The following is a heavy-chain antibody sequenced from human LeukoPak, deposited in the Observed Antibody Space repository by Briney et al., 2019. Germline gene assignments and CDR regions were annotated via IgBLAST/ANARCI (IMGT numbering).Heavy chain of an antibody. J-gene: IGHJ4*02. Sequence: PGGSLRLSCAASGFTFSSYAMSWVRQAPGKGLEWVSAISGSGGSTYCADSVKGRFTISRDNSKNTLYLQMNSLRAEDTAVYYCAKGAASTWSGLISKYWGQGTLVTVSS. CDR3: AKGAASTWSGLISKY. CDR1: GFTFSSYA. V-gene: IGHV3-23*01. CDR2: ISGSGGST. D-gene: IGHD3-3*01.